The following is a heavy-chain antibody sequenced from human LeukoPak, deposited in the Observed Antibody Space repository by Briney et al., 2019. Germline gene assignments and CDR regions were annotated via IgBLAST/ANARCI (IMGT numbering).Heavy chain of an antibody. CDR3: ARRIVVVNHDAFDI. CDR1: GYSFTSYW. Sequence: GESLKISCKGSGYSFTSYWITWVRQMPGKGLEWMGRIDPTDSYTNYSPSFQGHVTISADKSISTAYLQWSSLKASDTAMYYCARRIVVVNHDAFDIWGQGTTVTVSS. CDR2: IDPTDSYT. J-gene: IGHJ3*02. V-gene: IGHV5-10-1*01. D-gene: IGHD2-21*01.